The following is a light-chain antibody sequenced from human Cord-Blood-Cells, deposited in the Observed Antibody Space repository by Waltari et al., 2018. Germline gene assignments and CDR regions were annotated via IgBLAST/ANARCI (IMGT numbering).Light chain of an antibody. J-gene: IGLJ1*01. CDR1: SSNIGAGYD. V-gene: IGLV1-40*01. CDR3: QSYDSSLSGSNV. CDR2: GNS. Sequence: QSVLTQPPSVSGAPGQRVTIPCPGSSSNIGAGYDVHWYQQLPGTAPKLLIYGNSNRPSGVPDRFSGSKSGTSASLAITGLQAEDEADYYCQSYDSSLSGSNVFGTGTKVTVL.